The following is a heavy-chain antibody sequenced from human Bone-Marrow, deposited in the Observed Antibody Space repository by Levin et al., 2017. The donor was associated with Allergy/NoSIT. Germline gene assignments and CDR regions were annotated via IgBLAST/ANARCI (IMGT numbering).Heavy chain of an antibody. V-gene: IGHV3-7*01. J-gene: IGHJ4*02. CDR2: IKQDGSEK. CDR1: GFTFSSYW. Sequence: GGSLRLSCAASGFTFSSYWMSWVRQAPGKGLEWVANIKQDGSEKYYVDSVKGRFTISRDNAKNSLYLQMNSLRAEDTAVYYCARGGTVVKGYYFDYWGQGTLVTVSS. CDR3: ARGGTVVKGYYFDY. D-gene: IGHD4-23*01.